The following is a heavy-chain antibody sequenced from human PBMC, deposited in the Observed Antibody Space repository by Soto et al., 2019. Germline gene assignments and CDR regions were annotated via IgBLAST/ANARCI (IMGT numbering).Heavy chain of an antibody. CDR2: IYHSGST. CDR1: GGSISSSNW. J-gene: IGHJ4*02. Sequence: PSETLSLTCAVSGGSISSSNWWSWVRQPPGKGLEWIGEIYHSGSTNYNPSLKSRVTISVDKSKNQFSLKLSSVTAADTAVYYCATTVTSGYSGYDKIDYWGLGTLVTVSS. V-gene: IGHV4-4*02. D-gene: IGHD5-12*01. CDR3: ATTVTSGYSGYDKIDY.